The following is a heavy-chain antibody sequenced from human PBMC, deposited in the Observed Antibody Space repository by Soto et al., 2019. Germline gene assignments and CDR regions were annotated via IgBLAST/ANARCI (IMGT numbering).Heavy chain of an antibody. J-gene: IGHJ6*02. CDR2: ISYDGSNK. Sequence: RRLSCAASGFTFSSYAMHWVRQAPGKGLEWVAVISYDGSNKYYADSVKGRFTISRDNSKNTLYLQMNSLRAEDTAVYYCAGYYYGMDVWGQGTTVTVSS. CDR1: GFTFSSYA. CDR3: AGYYYGMDV. V-gene: IGHV3-30-3*01.